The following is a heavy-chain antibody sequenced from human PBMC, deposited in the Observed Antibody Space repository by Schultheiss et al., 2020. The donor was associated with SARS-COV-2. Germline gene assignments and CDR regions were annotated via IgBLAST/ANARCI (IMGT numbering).Heavy chain of an antibody. V-gene: IGHV3-48*04. J-gene: IGHJ4*02. CDR2: ISSSGSTI. CDR3: ARDLRNYYDSSGIDY. Sequence: GGSLRLSCAASGFTFSSYSMNWIRQAPGKGLEWVSYISSSGSTIYYADSVKGRFTISRDNAKNSLYLQMNSLRAEDTAVYYCARDLRNYYDSSGIDYWGQGTLVTVSS. CDR1: GFTFSSYS. D-gene: IGHD3-22*01.